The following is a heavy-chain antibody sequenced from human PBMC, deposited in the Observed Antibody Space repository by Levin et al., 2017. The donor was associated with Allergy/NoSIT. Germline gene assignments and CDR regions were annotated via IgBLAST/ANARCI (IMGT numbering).Heavy chain of an antibody. D-gene: IGHD1-1*01. J-gene: IGHJ6*04. Sequence: GGSLRLSCAASGFTFSDHYMDWVRQAPGKGLEWVGRTRNKADSYTTEYAASVKGRFSISRDESKDSLYLQMNSMKTEDTAVYYCVRDFRNERSNLDVWGKGTTVTDSS. CDR2: TRNKADSYTT. V-gene: IGHV3-72*01. CDR3: VRDFRNERSNLDV. CDR1: GFTFSDHY.